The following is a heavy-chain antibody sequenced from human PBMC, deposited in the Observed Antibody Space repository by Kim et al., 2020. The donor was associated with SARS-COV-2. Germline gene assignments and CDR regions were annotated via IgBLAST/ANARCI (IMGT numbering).Heavy chain of an antibody. D-gene: IGHD3-22*01. Sequence: LKSRVTISVDTSNNQFSLKRSSVTAADTAVYYCARDRSYYYDSRAFVFDYWGQGTLVTVSS. V-gene: IGHV4-59*01. J-gene: IGHJ4*02. CDR3: ARDRSYYYDSRAFVFDY.